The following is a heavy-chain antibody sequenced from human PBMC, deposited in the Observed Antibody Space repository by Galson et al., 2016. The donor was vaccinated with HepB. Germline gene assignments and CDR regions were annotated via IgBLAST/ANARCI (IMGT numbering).Heavy chain of an antibody. V-gene: IGHV3-30*14. D-gene: IGHD6-13*01. CDR1: GFSLTSYT. CDR2: ISSDGSNK. CDR3: ARGRGLVPDY. J-gene: IGHJ4*02. Sequence: SLGLSCAASGFSLTSYTMHWVRQAPGKGLDWVAFISSDGSNKDYAESVKGRFTVSRDNSKNTLNLQMNSLRLEDTAVYYCARGRGLVPDYWGQGTLAIVSS.